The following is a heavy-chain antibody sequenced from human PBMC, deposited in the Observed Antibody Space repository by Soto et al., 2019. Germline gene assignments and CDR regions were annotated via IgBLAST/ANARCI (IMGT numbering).Heavy chain of an antibody. J-gene: IGHJ5*02. CDR1: GYTFTGYY. D-gene: IGHD5-12*01. V-gene: IGHV1-2*04. Sequence: ASVKVCCKASGYTFTGYYMHWVRQAPGQGLEWMGWINPNSGGTNYAQKFQGWVTMTRDTSISTAYMELSRLRSDDTAVYYCARGSVSGYEGERFDPWGQGTLVTVSS. CDR3: ARGSVSGYEGERFDP. CDR2: INPNSGGT.